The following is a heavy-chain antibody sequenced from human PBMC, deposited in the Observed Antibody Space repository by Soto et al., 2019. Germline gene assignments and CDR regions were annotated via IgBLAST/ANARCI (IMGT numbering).Heavy chain of an antibody. CDR2: INHSGST. CDR1: GGSFSGYY. J-gene: IGHJ6*02. Sequence: LSLTCAVYGGSFSGYYWSWIRQPPGKGLEWIGEINHSGSTNYNPSLKSRVTISVDTSKNQFSLKLSSVTAADTAVYYCARLRTPRITMVRPYYYCGMDVWGQGTTVTVSS. D-gene: IGHD3-10*01. CDR3: ARLRTPRITMVRPYYYCGMDV. V-gene: IGHV4-34*01.